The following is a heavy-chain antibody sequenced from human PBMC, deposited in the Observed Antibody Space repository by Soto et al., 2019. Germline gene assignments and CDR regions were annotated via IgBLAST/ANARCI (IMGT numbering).Heavy chain of an antibody. CDR2: INAGNGDT. V-gene: IGHV1-3*01. J-gene: IGHJ4*02. CDR3: VRAAANRDIVY. CDR1: GFTFTAYG. D-gene: IGHD2-15*01. Sequence: ASVKVSCKASGFTFTAYGIHWVRQAPGQRLEWMGWINAGNGDTKYSQKFQGRVTISRDTSASTVYMELSSLRSEDTTVYFFVRAAANRDIVYWGQRTLVTVSS.